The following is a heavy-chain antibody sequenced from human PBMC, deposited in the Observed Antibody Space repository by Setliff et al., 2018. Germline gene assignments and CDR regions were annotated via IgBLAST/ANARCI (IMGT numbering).Heavy chain of an antibody. CDR2: INPNSGGT. Sequence: GASVKVSCKASGYTFTGYYMHWVRQAPGQGLEWMGWINPNSGGTNYSQKFQGRVTITRDASASTAYMELSSLRSEDTAVYYCARSGGGYDFWSGYLVSHYYYYYYMDVWGKGTTVTVSS. CDR1: GYTFTGYY. V-gene: IGHV1-2*02. D-gene: IGHD3-3*01. J-gene: IGHJ6*03. CDR3: ARSGGGYDFWSGYLVSHYYYYYYMDV.